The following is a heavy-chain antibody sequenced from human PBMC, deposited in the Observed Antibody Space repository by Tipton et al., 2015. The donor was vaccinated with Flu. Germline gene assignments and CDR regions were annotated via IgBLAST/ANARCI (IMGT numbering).Heavy chain of an antibody. CDR1: GGSVSSGSYY. V-gene: IGHV4-61*01. Sequence: TLSLTCTVSGGSVSSGSYYWSWIRQPPGKGLEWIGYIYYSGSTNYNPSLKSRVTISVDTSKNQFSLKLSSVTAADTAVYYCARLIAVAGTVCDAFDIWGQGTMVTVSS. J-gene: IGHJ3*02. CDR2: IYYSGST. CDR3: ARLIAVAGTVCDAFDI. D-gene: IGHD6-19*01.